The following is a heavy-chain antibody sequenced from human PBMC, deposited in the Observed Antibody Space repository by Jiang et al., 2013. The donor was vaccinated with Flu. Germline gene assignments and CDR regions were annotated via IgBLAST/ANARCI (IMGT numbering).Heavy chain of an antibody. V-gene: IGHV3-30*04. J-gene: IGHJ3*02. Sequence: EWVAVISYDGSNKYYADSVKGRFTISRDNSKNTLYLQMNSLRAEDTAVYYCAREAFDIWGQGTMVTVSS. CDR3: AREAFDI. CDR2: ISYDGSNK.